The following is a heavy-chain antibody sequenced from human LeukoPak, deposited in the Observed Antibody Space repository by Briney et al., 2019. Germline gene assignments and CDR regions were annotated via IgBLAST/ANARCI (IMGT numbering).Heavy chain of an antibody. J-gene: IGHJ4*02. CDR3: AKNKRAPYYFDY. CDR2: ISGSDGTT. Sequence: RGSLRLSCAASGFTFSSFAMSWVRQAPGKGLEWVSTISGSDGTTYYADSVKGRFTISRDNSKNTLYLQMNSLRAEDTAVYYCAKNKRAPYYFDYWGQGTLVPVSS. CDR1: GFTFSSFA. V-gene: IGHV3-23*01.